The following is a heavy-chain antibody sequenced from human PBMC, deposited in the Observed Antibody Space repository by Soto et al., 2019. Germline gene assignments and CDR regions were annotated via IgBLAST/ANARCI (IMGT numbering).Heavy chain of an antibody. CDR1: GFTFSSYW. D-gene: IGHD3-10*01. V-gene: IGHV3-7*01. Sequence: EVQLVESGGGLVQPGGSLRLSCAASGFTFSSYWMSWVRQAPGKGLEWVANIKQDGSEKYYVDSVKGRFSISRDNAKNSLYLQMNSLRAEDTAVYYCAREYDYGSFWFDPWGQGTLVTVSS. CDR3: AREYDYGSFWFDP. CDR2: IKQDGSEK. J-gene: IGHJ5*02.